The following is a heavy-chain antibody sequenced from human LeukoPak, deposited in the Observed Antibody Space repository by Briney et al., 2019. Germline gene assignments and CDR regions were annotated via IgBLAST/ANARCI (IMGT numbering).Heavy chain of an antibody. V-gene: IGHV3-23*01. D-gene: IGHD1-26*01. CDR2: ISGGGGNT. J-gene: IGHJ3*02. CDR1: KFAFSIYA. CDR3: GKNRYSGSLSPFDI. Sequence: PGGSLRLSCAASKFAFSIYAMSWARQAPGKGLEWVSAISGGGGNTYYADSVKGRFTISRDNSKNTLYLQMNSLRAEDTAVYYCGKNRYSGSLSPFDIWGQGTMVTVSS.